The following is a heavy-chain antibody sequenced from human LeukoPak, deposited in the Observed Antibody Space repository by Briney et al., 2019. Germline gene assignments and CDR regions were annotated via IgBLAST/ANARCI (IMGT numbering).Heavy chain of an antibody. Sequence: GGSLRLSCAASGFTFSSYAMSWVRQAPGKGLEWVSAISGSGGSTYYADSVKGRFTISRDNSKNTLYLQMNSLRAEDTAVYYCAREAVVPAAIRTGPYYFDYWGQGTLVTVSS. CDR1: GFTFSSYA. CDR3: AREAVVPAAIRTGPYYFDY. D-gene: IGHD2-2*02. V-gene: IGHV3-23*01. J-gene: IGHJ4*02. CDR2: ISGSGGST.